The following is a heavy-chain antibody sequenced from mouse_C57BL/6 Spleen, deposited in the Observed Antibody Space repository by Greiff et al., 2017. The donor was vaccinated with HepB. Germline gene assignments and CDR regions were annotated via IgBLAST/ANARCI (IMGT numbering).Heavy chain of an antibody. V-gene: IGHV1-5*01. CDR2: IYPGNSDT. J-gene: IGHJ3*01. CDR3: TRLSLYGSSPFAY. D-gene: IGHD1-1*01. CDR1: GYTFTSYW. Sequence: VQLQQSGTVLARPGASVKMSCKTSGYTFTSYWMHWVKQRPGQGLEWIGAIYPGNSDTSYNQKFKGKAKLTAVTSASTAYMELSSLTNEDSAVYYCTRLSLYGSSPFAYWGQGTLVTVSA.